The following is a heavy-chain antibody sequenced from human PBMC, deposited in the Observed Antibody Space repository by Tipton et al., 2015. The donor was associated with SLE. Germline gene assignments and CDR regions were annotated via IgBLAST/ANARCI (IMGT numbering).Heavy chain of an antibody. V-gene: IGHV4-59*01. CDR3: ARGSVVADDY. Sequence: TLSLTCTVSGASISSYYWNWIRQTPGKGLEWIGYIYYSRHTNYNPSLESRVTISVDTSKNQLSLKLTSVTAADTAVYYCARGSVVADDYWGQGTLVTVSS. J-gene: IGHJ4*02. D-gene: IGHD2-15*01. CDR1: GASISSYY. CDR2: IYYSRHT.